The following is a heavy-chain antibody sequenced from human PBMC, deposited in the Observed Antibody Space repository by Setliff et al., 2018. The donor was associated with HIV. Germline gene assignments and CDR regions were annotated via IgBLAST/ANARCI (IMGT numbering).Heavy chain of an antibody. J-gene: IGHJ3*02. CDR3: AKDGDYSNWDYDAFDI. V-gene: IGHV3-23*01. CDR2: ISGSGGST. D-gene: IGHD1-7*01. Sequence: GGSLRLSCAASGFTFSSYAMSWVRQAPGKGLEWVSAISGSGGSTYYADSVKGRFTISRDNSKNTVDLQMNSLRAEDTAVYYCAKDGDYSNWDYDAFDIWGQGTMVTVSS. CDR1: GFTFSSYA.